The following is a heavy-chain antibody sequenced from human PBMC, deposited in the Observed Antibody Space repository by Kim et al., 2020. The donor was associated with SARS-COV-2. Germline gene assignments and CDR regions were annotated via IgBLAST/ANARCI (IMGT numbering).Heavy chain of an antibody. CDR3: AKSDDSSGILFDY. Sequence: GGSLRLSCAASGFTFGDYAMHWVRQAPGKGLEWVSGISGNSGSIGYADSVKGRFTISRDNAKNSLYLQMNSLRAEDTALYYCAKSDDSSGILFDYWGQGTLVTVSS. CDR1: GFTFGDYA. CDR2: ISGNSGSI. V-gene: IGHV3-9*01. J-gene: IGHJ4*02. D-gene: IGHD3-22*01.